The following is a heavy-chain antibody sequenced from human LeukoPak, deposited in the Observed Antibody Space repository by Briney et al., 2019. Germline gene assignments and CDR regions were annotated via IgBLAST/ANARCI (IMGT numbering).Heavy chain of an antibody. Sequence: GGSLRLSCAGSGFTFSDYTMHWVRQAPGKGLEWVAFIRYDGSNKYYADSVKGRFTISRDNSKNTLYLQMNSLRAEDSAVYYCAKVKVNYYDSTSYFDYWGQGTLVTVSS. D-gene: IGHD3-22*01. V-gene: IGHV3-30*02. CDR2: IRYDGSNK. CDR3: AKVKVNYYDSTSYFDY. J-gene: IGHJ4*02. CDR1: GFTFSDYT.